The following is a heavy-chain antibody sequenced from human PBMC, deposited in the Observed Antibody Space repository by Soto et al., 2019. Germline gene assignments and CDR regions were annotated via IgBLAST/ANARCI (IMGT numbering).Heavy chain of an antibody. Sequence: QLQLQESGPGLVKPSETLSLTCSVSDGSISSSSYYWGWIRQPPGKGLEWIGSIYYSGSTYYNSSLKSRVTISVDTSKNQISLKLSSVTAADTAVYYCARRRSSGRGATGWGQGTLVIVSS. CDR3: ARRRSSGRGATG. CDR2: IYYSGST. CDR1: DGSISSSSYY. D-gene: IGHD3-22*01. J-gene: IGHJ4*02. V-gene: IGHV4-39*01.